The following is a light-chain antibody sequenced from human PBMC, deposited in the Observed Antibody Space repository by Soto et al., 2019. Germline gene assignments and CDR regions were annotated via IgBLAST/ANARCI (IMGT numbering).Light chain of an antibody. V-gene: IGLV2-11*01. J-gene: IGLJ1*01. CDR3: CSYAGSYTYV. Sequence: QSVLTQPRSVSGSPGQSVTISCTGTITDVGKYNYVSWYQQHPGKAPKLLMYDVTQRPSGVPDRFSGSKSGDTASLTISGLQAEDEADYYCCSYAGSYTYVFGAGTKVTVL. CDR2: DVT. CDR1: ITDVGKYNY.